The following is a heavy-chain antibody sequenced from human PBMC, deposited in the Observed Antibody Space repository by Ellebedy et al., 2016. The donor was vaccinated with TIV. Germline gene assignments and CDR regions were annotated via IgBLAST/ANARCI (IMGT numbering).Heavy chain of an antibody. J-gene: IGHJ3*02. Sequence: GESLKISXEASGFTFSSYAMSWLRQAPGKGLEWVSVFGGRSTTTYYADSVKGRFTISRDNSKNTLFLQMNSLRGDDTAGYYCEKISPTHRGAFDIWGQGTMVTVSS. D-gene: IGHD3-3*02. CDR1: GFTFSSYA. V-gene: IGHV3-23*01. CDR2: FGGRSTTT. CDR3: EKISPTHRGAFDI.